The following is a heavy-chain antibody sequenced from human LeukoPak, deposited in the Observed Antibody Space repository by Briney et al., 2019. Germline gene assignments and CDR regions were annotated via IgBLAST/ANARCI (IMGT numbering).Heavy chain of an antibody. V-gene: IGHV3-30*18. J-gene: IGHJ4*02. CDR2: ISYDGSSK. Sequence: SGGSLRLSCAASGFSFSRFGMHWVREAPGKGLEWVAVISYDGSSKYYTDSVKRRFTISGDNSKNTLYLQMNSLKAEDTAVYYCAKDPAYYGSGSYIGRYFDYWGQGTLVTVSS. CDR3: AKDPAYYGSGSYIGRYFDY. D-gene: IGHD3-10*01. CDR1: GFSFSRFG.